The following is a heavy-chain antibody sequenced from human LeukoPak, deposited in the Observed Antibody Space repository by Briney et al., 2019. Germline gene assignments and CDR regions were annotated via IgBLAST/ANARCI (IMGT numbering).Heavy chain of an antibody. CDR2: ISYSGST. CDR3: ARQGEEKGVDH. D-gene: IGHD3-10*01. J-gene: IGHJ4*02. CDR1: SGSISSYY. V-gene: IGHV4-59*08. Sequence: SETLSLTCTVSSGSISSYYRTWIRQPPGKGLEWIGYISYSGSTTYKPSLKSRVTISVDTSKNQFSLRLSSVTAADTAVYYCARQGEEKGVDHWGQGTLVTVAS.